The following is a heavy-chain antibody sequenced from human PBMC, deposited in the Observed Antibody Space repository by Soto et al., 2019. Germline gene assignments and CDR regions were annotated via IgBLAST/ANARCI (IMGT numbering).Heavy chain of an antibody. V-gene: IGHV1-18*04. D-gene: IGHD4-17*01. CDR3: ARALDYGDGTDYFKH. CDR2: ISPHKGRT. Sequence: QVQLVQSGPDVKRPGASMKVSCKASGYTFTSYGISWVRQAPGQGLEWMAWISPHKGRTQYAQKAQGRVTLSTDTSSNSADMEMTTLSVTDVDFYARALDYGDGTDYFKHWGQGTLVTVSS. J-gene: IGHJ1*01. CDR1: GYTFTSYG.